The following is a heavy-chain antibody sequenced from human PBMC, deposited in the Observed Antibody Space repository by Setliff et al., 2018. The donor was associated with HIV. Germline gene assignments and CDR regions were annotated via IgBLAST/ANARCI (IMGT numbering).Heavy chain of an antibody. CDR3: ARLGSGWSDSYYYAMDV. CDR2: ISPYNGHT. CDR1: GYTFPTYG. J-gene: IGHJ6*02. V-gene: IGHV1-18*01. Sequence: ASVKVSCKTSGYTFPTYGISWVRQAPGHGLEWMGWISPYNGHTKYAQTFQGRVTMTIDTPTNSAYMELRSLRSDDTAVYFCARLGSGWSDSYYYAMDVWGQGTTVTAP. D-gene: IGHD6-19*01.